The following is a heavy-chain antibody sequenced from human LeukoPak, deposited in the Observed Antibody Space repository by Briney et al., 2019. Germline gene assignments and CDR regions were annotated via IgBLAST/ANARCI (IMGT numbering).Heavy chain of an antibody. Sequence: ASVKVSCKASGYTFTDYYLHWVRQAPGQGLEWMGGIIPIFGTANYAQKFQGRVTITADESTSTAYMELSSLRSEDTAVYYCARWGYYDSSGYGDAFDIWGQGTMVTVSS. CDR3: ARWGYYDSSGYGDAFDI. J-gene: IGHJ3*02. CDR2: IIPIFGTA. D-gene: IGHD3-22*01. CDR1: GYTFTDYY. V-gene: IGHV1-69*13.